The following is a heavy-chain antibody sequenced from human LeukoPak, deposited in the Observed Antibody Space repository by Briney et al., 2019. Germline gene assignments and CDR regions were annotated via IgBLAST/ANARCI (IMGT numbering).Heavy chain of an antibody. Sequence: SETLSLTCTVSGGSFSGYYWSWIRQPPGKGLEWIGEINHSGSTNYNPSLKSRVTISVDTSKNQFSLKLSSVTAADTAVYYCARMPRRWDYYYGMDVWSQGTTVTVSS. V-gene: IGHV4-34*01. J-gene: IGHJ6*02. D-gene: IGHD4-23*01. CDR2: INHSGST. CDR1: GGSFSGYY. CDR3: ARMPRRWDYYYGMDV.